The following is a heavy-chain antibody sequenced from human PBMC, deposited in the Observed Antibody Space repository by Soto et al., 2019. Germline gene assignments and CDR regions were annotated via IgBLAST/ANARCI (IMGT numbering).Heavy chain of an antibody. D-gene: IGHD3-22*01. CDR3: ARAGYDSSGYYYLS. Sequence: PGGSLRLSCAASGFTFSIYDMHWVRQATGKGREGVSAIGTAGDTYYPGSVKGRFTISRENAKNSLYLQMNSLRAGDTAVYYCARAGYDSSGYYYLSWGQGTLVTVSS. CDR1: GFTFSIYD. CDR2: IGTAGDT. J-gene: IGHJ5*02. V-gene: IGHV3-13*01.